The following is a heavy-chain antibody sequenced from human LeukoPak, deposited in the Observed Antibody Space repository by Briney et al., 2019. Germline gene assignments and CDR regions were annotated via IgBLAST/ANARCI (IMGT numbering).Heavy chain of an antibody. J-gene: IGHJ5*02. CDR3: ARDQAVADNWFDP. CDR1: GGSISSRSYY. Sequence: SETLSLTCAVSGGSISSRSYYWGWIRQPPGKGLEWIGSIYYSGSTYYNPSLKSRVTISVDTSKNQFSLKLSSVTAADTAVYYCARDQAVADNWFDPWGQGTLVTVSS. CDR2: IYYSGST. D-gene: IGHD6-19*01. V-gene: IGHV4-39*07.